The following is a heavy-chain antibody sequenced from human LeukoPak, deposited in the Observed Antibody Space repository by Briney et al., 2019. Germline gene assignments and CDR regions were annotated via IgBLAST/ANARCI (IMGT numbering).Heavy chain of an antibody. V-gene: IGHV3-11*04. D-gene: IGHD2-2*01. J-gene: IGHJ4*02. Sequence: WGSLRLSCAASGFTFSDYYMSWIRQAPGKGLEWVSYISSSGSTIYYADSVKGRFTISRDNAKNSLYLQMNSLRAEDTAVYYCARGDIVVVPAAMDYWGQGTLVTVSS. CDR3: ARGDIVVVPAAMDY. CDR2: ISSSGSTI. CDR1: GFTFSDYY.